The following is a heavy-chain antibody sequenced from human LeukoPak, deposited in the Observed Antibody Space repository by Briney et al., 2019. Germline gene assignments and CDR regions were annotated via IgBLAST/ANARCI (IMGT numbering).Heavy chain of an antibody. D-gene: IGHD6-13*01. CDR1: GFTFSGSA. Sequence: PGGSLRLSCAASGFTFSGSAMHWVRQASGKGLEWLGRIRSKADSYTTAYAASVKGRFIVSRDDSKNTAYLQMNSLKTEDTAVYYCRAAADLNDYWGQGNLVTVSS. CDR3: RAAADLNDY. CDR2: IRSKADSYTT. V-gene: IGHV3-73*01. J-gene: IGHJ4*02.